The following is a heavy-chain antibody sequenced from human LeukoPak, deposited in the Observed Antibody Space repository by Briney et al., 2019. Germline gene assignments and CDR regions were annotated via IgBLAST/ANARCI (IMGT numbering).Heavy chain of an antibody. CDR3: AKGLGYGSYFDY. Sequence: GGSLRLSCAASGFTFASYDMHWVRQPTGKGLEWVSAIGTAGDTYYPGSVKGRFTISRDNSKNTLYLQMNSLRAEDTAVYYCAKGLGYGSYFDYWGQGTLVTVSS. V-gene: IGHV3-13*01. CDR2: IGTAGDT. D-gene: IGHD3-10*01. J-gene: IGHJ4*02. CDR1: GFTFASYD.